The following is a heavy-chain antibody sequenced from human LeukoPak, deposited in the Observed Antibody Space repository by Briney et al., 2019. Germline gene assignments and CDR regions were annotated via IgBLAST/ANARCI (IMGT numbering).Heavy chain of an antibody. CDR2: ISYDGSNK. D-gene: IGHD3-3*01. V-gene: IGHV3-30*01. Sequence: GALPLSGAASGFIFSSYAIDWVRRAPGKGLGRGAGISYDGSNKYYADSVKGRFTISRDNSKNTLYLQLNSLRAEDTAVYYCARPGYDFWSGYYANWFDPWGQGTLVTVSS. J-gene: IGHJ5*02. CDR3: ARPGYDFWSGYYANWFDP. CDR1: GFIFSSYA.